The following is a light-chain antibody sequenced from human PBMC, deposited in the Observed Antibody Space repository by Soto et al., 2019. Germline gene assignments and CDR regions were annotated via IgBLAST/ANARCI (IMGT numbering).Light chain of an antibody. CDR3: GTWDNSLSAVV. J-gene: IGLJ2*01. CDR1: NSNLGSNY. V-gene: IGLV1-51*01. CDR2: DNK. Sequence: QSVLTQPPSVSAAPGLRVTISCSGSNSNLGSNYASWFQQFPGTAPQLLIYDNKKRPSGIPDRFSGSKSGTSATLDITGLQTGDEADYYCGTWDNSLSAVVFGGGTKLTVL.